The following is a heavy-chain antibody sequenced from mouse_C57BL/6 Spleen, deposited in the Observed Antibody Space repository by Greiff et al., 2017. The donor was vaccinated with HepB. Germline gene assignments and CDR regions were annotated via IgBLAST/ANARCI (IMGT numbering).Heavy chain of an antibody. CDR2: ISSGGSYT. CDR1: GFTFSSYG. D-gene: IGHD1-1*01. Sequence: EVKLVESGGDLVKPGGSLKLSCAASGFTFSSYGMSWVRQTPDKRLEWVATISSGGSYTYYPDSVKGRFTISRDNAKNTRYLQMSSLKSEDTAMYYCARHPFITTVVAFDYWGQGTTLTVSS. J-gene: IGHJ2*01. CDR3: ARHPFITTVVAFDY. V-gene: IGHV5-6*01.